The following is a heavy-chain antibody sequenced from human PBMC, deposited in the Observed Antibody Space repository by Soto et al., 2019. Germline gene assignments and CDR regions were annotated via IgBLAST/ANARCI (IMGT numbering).Heavy chain of an antibody. CDR1: GFTFSSYG. CDR3: ARLKSEPYYYYYYGMDV. CDR2: IWYDGSNK. J-gene: IGHJ6*02. V-gene: IGHV3-33*01. Sequence: GGSLRLSCAASGFTFSSYGMHWVRQAPGKGLEWVAVIWYDGSNKYYADSVKGRFTISRDNSKNTLYLQMNSLRAEDTAVYYCARLKSEPYYYYYYGMDVWGQGTTVTVSS.